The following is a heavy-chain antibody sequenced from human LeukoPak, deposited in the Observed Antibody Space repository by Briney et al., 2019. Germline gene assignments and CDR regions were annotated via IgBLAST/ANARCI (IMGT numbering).Heavy chain of an antibody. CDR1: GYTFTGYY. J-gene: IGHJ4*02. Sequence: GASVKVSCKASGYTFTGYYMHWVRQAPGQGLEWMGWINPNSGGTNYAQKFQGRVTITTDESTSTAYMELSSLRSEDTAVYYCARVAENWKPWGYYFDYWGQGTLVTVSS. V-gene: IGHV1-2*02. D-gene: IGHD1-1*01. CDR2: INPNSGGT. CDR3: ARVAENWKPWGYYFDY.